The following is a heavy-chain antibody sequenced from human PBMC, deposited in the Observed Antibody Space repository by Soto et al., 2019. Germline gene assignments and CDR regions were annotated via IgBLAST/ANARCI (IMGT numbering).Heavy chain of an antibody. CDR2: IYYSGST. V-gene: IGHV4-31*03. Sequence: SETLSLTCTVSGGSISSGGYYWSRIRQHPGKGLEWIGYIYYSGSTYYNPSLKSRVTISVDTSKNQFSLKLSSVTAADTAVYYCASSPSGMGYYYYGMDVWGQGTTVTVSS. CDR1: GGSISSGGYY. J-gene: IGHJ6*02. CDR3: ASSPSGMGYYYYGMDV. D-gene: IGHD2-2*01.